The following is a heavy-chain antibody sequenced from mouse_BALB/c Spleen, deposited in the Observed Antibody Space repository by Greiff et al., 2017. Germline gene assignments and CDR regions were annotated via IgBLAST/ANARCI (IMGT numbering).Heavy chain of an antibody. V-gene: IGHV5-6-5*01. D-gene: IGHD1-1*01. CDR1: GFTFSSYA. Sequence: EVKLVESGGGLVKPGGSLKLSCAASGFTFSSYAMSWVRQTPEKRLEWVASISSGGSTYYPDSVKGRFTISRDNARNILYLQMSSLRSEDTAMYYCARFYVSAWFAYWGQGTLVTVSA. CDR3: ARFYVSAWFAY. J-gene: IGHJ3*01. CDR2: ISSGGST.